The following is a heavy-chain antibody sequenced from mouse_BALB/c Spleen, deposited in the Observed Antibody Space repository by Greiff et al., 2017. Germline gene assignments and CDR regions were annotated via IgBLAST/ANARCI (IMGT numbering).Heavy chain of an antibody. CDR2: ISYSGST. CDR1: GDSITSGY. J-gene: IGHJ3*01. V-gene: IGHV3-8*02. D-gene: IGHD1-1*01. CDR3: ARSHYGSREVWFAY. Sequence: EVMLVESGPSLVKPSQTLSLTCSVTGDSITSGYWNWIRKFPGNKLEYMGYISYSGSTYYNPSLKSRISITRDTSKNQYYLQLNSVTTEDTATYYCARSHYGSREVWFAYWGQGTLVTVSA.